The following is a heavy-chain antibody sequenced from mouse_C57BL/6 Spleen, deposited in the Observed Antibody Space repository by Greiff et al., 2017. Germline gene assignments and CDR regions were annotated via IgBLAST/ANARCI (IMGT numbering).Heavy chain of an antibody. Sequence: VQLVESGAELARPGASVKLSCKASGYTFTSYGISWVKQRTGQGLEWIGEIYPSSGNTYYNEKFKGKATLTADKSSSTAYMELRSLTSEDSAVYFCARDYGSSYGWYFDVWGTGTTVTVSS. CDR1: GYTFTSYG. V-gene: IGHV1-81*01. CDR2: IYPSSGNT. J-gene: IGHJ1*03. D-gene: IGHD1-1*01. CDR3: ARDYGSSYGWYFDV.